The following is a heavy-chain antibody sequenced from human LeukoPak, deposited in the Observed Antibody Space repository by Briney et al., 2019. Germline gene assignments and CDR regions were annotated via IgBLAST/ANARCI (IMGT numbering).Heavy chain of an antibody. CDR3: AKDIGYGGSVGAFDI. J-gene: IGHJ3*02. V-gene: IGHV3-9*01. D-gene: IGHD4-23*01. CDR2: ISWNSGSI. Sequence: GGSLGLSCAASGFTFSSYAMTWVRQAPGKGLEWVSGISWNSGSIGYADSVKGRFTISRDNAKNSLYLQMNSLRAEDTALYYCAKDIGYGGSVGAFDIWGQGTMVTVSS. CDR1: GFTFSSYA.